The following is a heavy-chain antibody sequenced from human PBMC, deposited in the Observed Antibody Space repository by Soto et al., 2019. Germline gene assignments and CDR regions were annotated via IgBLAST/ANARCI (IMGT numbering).Heavy chain of an antibody. Sequence: EVQLVESGGGLVQPGGSLTLSCAASGFTFSDYWMHWVRQAPGKGVVWVSRINPDGRVTNYVDSVKGRFTISRDNDRDTLYLQMNSLRPEDTALYYGLRVRQGAWYFDLWGRGTLVTFYS. V-gene: IGHV3-74*01. D-gene: IGHD2-21*01. CDR3: LRVRQGAWYFDL. CDR1: GFTFSDYW. J-gene: IGHJ2*01. CDR2: INPDGRVT.